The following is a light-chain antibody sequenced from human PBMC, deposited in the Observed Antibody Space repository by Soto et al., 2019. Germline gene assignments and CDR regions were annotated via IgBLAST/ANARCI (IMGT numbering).Light chain of an antibody. CDR3: QQYNNWPYT. CDR1: QSVSSN. Sequence: EIVMTQSPATLSVSPGERAALSCRASQSVSSNFAWYQQKPGQAPRLLIYGASTRPTGIPARFSGSGSGTDFTRTISSLQSEDFEVYSCQQYNNWPYTFGQGTKLEIK. J-gene: IGKJ2*01. CDR2: GAS. V-gene: IGKV3-15*01.